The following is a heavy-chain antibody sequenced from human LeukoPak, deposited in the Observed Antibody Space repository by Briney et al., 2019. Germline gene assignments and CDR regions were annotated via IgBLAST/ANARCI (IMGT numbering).Heavy chain of an antibody. J-gene: IGHJ4*02. D-gene: IGHD6-13*01. CDR1: GGSISSYY. Sequence: SETLSLTCTVPGGSISSYYWSWIRQPPGKGLEWIGYIHYSGSTHYNPSLKSRVTISVDTSKNQVSLKLSSVTAADTAVYYCAREGAAAAPGAFDYWGQGTLVTVSS. V-gene: IGHV4-59*12. CDR2: IHYSGST. CDR3: AREGAAAAPGAFDY.